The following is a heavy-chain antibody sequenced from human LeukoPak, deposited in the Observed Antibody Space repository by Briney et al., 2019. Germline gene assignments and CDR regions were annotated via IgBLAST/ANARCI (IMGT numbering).Heavy chain of an antibody. J-gene: IGHJ4*02. V-gene: IGHV3-21*01. CDR3: ARDGRYFDWYLDY. D-gene: IGHD3-9*01. Sequence: GGSLRLSCAASGFTFSSYSMNWVRQAPGKGLEWVSSISCSSSYIYYADSVKGRFTISRDNAKNSLYLQMSSLRAEDTAVYYCARDGRYFDWYLDYWGQGTLVTVSS. CDR1: GFTFSSYS. CDR2: ISCSSSYI.